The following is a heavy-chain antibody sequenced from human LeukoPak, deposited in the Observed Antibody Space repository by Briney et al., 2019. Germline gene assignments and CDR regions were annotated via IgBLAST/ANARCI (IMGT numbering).Heavy chain of an antibody. CDR3: AKDGQVGAIGYFDY. CDR2: VWSGGNNK. CDR1: GFIFSTYG. V-gene: IGHV3-33*06. D-gene: IGHD1-26*01. J-gene: IGHJ4*02. Sequence: GGSLRLSCAATGFIFSTYGMHWVRQAPGKGLEWVAVVWSGGNNKYYSDSVKGRFTISRDNSKNTLYLEMNSLRAEDTAVYYCAKDGQVGAIGYFDYRGQGTLVTVSS.